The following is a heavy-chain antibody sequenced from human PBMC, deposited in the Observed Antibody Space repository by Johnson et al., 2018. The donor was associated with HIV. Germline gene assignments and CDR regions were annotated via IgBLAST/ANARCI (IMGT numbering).Heavy chain of an antibody. CDR2: ISSNGGST. V-gene: IGHV3-64*01. J-gene: IGHJ3*02. Sequence: EVLLLESGGGLVQPGGSLRLSCAASGFTFSSYAMHWVRQAPGKGLEYVSAISSNGGSTYYANSVKGRFTISRDNSKNTLYLQMGSLRAEDMAVYYCARGRAYYYDSSGDAFDIWGQGTMVTVSS. CDR1: GFTFSSYA. CDR3: ARGRAYYYDSSGDAFDI. D-gene: IGHD3-22*01.